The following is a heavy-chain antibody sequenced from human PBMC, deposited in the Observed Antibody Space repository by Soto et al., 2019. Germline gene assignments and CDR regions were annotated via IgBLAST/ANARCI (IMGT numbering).Heavy chain of an antibody. CDR2: INPNTANT. CDR3: ASTIFGVNWFDP. CDR1: GYTFTSYD. V-gene: IGHV1-8*01. D-gene: IGHD3-3*01. Sequence: QVQLVQSGAEVKKPGASVKVSCKASGYTFTSYDINWVRQAAGQGLEWMGWINPNTANTGYAQKFQGRVTMTRNTAISTGYMELSSLRSEDTAVYYCASTIFGVNWFDPWGQGTLVTVSS. J-gene: IGHJ5*02.